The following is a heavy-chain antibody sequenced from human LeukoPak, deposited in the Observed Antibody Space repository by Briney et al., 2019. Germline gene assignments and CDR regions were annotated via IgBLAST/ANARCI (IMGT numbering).Heavy chain of an antibody. CDR3: AKDPFLETHYYGSGSYIDY. J-gene: IGHJ4*02. D-gene: IGHD3-10*01. CDR1: GFTFSSFS. V-gene: IGHV3-21*01. Sequence: PGGSLRLSCAASGFTFSSFSMNWVRQAPGKGLEWVSSISSTSSYIYYADSVKGRFTISRDNSKNTLYLQMNSLRAEDTAVYYCAKDPFLETHYYGSGSYIDYWGQGTLVTVSS. CDR2: ISSTSSYI.